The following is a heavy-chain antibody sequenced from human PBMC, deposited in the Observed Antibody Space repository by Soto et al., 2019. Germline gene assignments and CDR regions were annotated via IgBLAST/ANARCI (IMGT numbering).Heavy chain of an antibody. CDR2: IYSGGST. J-gene: IGHJ3*02. Sequence: GGSLRLSCAASGFTVSSNYMSWVRQAPGKGLEWVSVIYSGGSTYYADSVKGRFTISRDSSKNTLYLHMNSLRAEDTAVYYCARDTGSTRSGRHRAFDIWGQGTMVTVSS. V-gene: IGHV3-66*01. CDR3: ARDTGSTRSGRHRAFDI. CDR1: GFTVSSNY. D-gene: IGHD1-1*01.